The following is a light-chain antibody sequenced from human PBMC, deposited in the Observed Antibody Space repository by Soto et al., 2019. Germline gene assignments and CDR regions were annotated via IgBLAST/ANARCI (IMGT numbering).Light chain of an antibody. CDR3: TSYTIKTTYV. Sequence: QFALTQPASVSGSLGQSITISCTGTSVDVGGYNYVSWYQHNPGKAHRLIIFEVSNRPSGVSNRFSGSRSGNTASLTISRLQAEDEADYYCTSYTIKTTYVFGTGTKV. J-gene: IGLJ1*01. CDR1: SVDVGGYNY. CDR2: EVS. V-gene: IGLV2-14*01.